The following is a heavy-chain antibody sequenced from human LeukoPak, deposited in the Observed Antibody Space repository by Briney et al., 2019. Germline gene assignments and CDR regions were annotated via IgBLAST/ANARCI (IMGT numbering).Heavy chain of an antibody. Sequence: SETLSLTCTVSGGSISSSSYYWGWIRQPPGKGLEWIGSIYYSGSTYYNPSLKSRVTISVDTSKNQFSLKLSSVIAADTAVYYCARGSTLTEYWGQGTLVTVSS. V-gene: IGHV4-39*07. J-gene: IGHJ4*02. CDR3: ARGSTLTEY. CDR2: IYYSGST. CDR1: GGSISSSSYY.